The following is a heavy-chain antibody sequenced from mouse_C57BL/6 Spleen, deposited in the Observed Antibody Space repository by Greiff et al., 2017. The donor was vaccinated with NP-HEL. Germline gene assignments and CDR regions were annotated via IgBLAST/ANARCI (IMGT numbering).Heavy chain of an antibody. Sequence: EVQLQQSGPELVKPGASVKISCKASGYTFTDYYMNWVKQSHGKSLEWIGDINPNNGGTSYNQKFKGKATLTVVKSSSTAYMELRSLTSEDSAVYYCATTVVATGVDDWGQGTTLTVSS. CDR2: INPNNGGT. J-gene: IGHJ2*01. V-gene: IGHV1-26*01. CDR3: ATTVVATGVDD. CDR1: GYTFTDYY. D-gene: IGHD1-1*01.